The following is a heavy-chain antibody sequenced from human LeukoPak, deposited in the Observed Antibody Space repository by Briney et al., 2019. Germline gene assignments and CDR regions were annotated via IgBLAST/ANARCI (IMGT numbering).Heavy chain of an antibody. J-gene: IGHJ4*02. CDR1: GFTFSSYA. D-gene: IGHD2-2*01. Sequence: HPGRSLRLSCAAPGFTFSSYAMHWVRQAPGKGLEWVAVISYDGSNKYYADSVKGRFTISRDNSKNTLYLQMNSLRAEDTAVYYCARGVVVPSYWGQGTLVTVSS. V-gene: IGHV3-30-3*01. CDR2: ISYDGSNK. CDR3: ARGVVVPSY.